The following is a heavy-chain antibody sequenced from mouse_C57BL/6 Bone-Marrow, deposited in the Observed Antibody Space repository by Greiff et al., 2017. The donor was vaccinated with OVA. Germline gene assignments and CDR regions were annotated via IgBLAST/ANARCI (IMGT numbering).Heavy chain of an antibody. CDR1: GFSLTSYG. Sequence: VKLVESGPGLVAPSQSLSITCTVSGFSLTSYGVDWVRQPPGKGLEWLGVIWGGGSTTYNSALMSRLSISKDNSTSQVFLKMNSLQTDDTAMYYGAKHEGDYGSKVGAMDYWGQGTSVTVSS. CDR2: IWGGGST. CDR3: AKHEGDYGSKVGAMDY. V-gene: IGHV2-9*01. D-gene: IGHD1-1*01. J-gene: IGHJ4*01.